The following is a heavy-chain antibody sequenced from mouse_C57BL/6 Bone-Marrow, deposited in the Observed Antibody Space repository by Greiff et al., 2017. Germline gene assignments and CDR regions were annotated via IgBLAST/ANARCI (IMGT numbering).Heavy chain of an antibody. D-gene: IGHD1-1*02. CDR3: ARVSSLWSPAMDY. CDR2: IDPEDGDT. V-gene: IGHV14-1*01. J-gene: IGHJ4*01. CDR1: GFNIKDYY. Sequence: EVQRVESGAELVRPGASVKLSCTASGFNIKDYYMHWVKQRPEQGLEWIGRIDPEDGDTEYAPKFPGKATMTADASSNTAYLQLSSLTSEDTAVYYGARVSSLWSPAMDYWGQGTSVTVSS.